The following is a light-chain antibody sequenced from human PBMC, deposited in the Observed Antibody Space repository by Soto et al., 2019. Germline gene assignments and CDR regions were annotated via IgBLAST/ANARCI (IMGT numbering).Light chain of an antibody. J-gene: IGLJ1*01. CDR2: DVA. CDR1: SSDVGGYNY. CDR3: VSFTTSRSYV. Sequence: QSALTQPASVSGSPGQSITISCTGTSSDVGGYNYVSWYQQHPGKAPKLIIYDVANRPSGVSHRFSGSKSGNTASLIISGLQREDEADYYCVSFTTSRSYVFGTGTKLTVL. V-gene: IGLV2-14*01.